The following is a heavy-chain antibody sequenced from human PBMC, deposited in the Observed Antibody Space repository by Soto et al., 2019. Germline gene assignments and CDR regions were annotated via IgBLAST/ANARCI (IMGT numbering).Heavy chain of an antibody. CDR3: ARGVRGAYGLDI. V-gene: IGHV3-11*06. D-gene: IGHD2-21*01. CDR1: GFTFSDYY. J-gene: IGHJ3*02. Sequence: GGSLRLSCAASGFTFSDYYMSWIRQAPGKGLEWVSYISSSSSYTNYADSVKGRFTISRDNAKNTLYLQINSLRVEDTAVYYCARGVRGAYGLDIWGQGTMVTVSS. CDR2: ISSSSSYT.